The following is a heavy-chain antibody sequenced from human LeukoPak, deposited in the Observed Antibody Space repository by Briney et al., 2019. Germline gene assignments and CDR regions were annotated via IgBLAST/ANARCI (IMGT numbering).Heavy chain of an antibody. CDR3: AKGIAVASRDDAFDI. D-gene: IGHD6-19*01. J-gene: IGHJ3*02. CDR2: ISYDGSNK. V-gene: IGHV3-30*18. Sequence: GGSLRLSCAASGFTFNNYAMSWVRQAPGKGLEWVAVISYDGSNKYYADSVKGRFTISRDNSKNTLYLQMNSLRAEDTAVYYCAKGIAVASRDDAFDIWGQGTMVTVSS. CDR1: GFTFNNYA.